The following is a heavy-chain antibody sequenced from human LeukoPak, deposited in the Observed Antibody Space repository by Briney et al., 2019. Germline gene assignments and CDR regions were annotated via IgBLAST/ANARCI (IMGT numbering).Heavy chain of an antibody. CDR1: GGSFSGYY. CDR3: ARKGGGQLVNTRRWFDP. CDR2: INHSGST. V-gene: IGHV4-34*01. D-gene: IGHD6-13*01. Sequence: SETLSLTCAVYGGSFSGYYWSWIRQPPGKSLEWIGEINHSGSTNYNPSLKSRVNISVDTSKSQLSLRLSSVTAADTAVYYCARKGGGQLVNTRRWFDPWGQGTLVTVSS. J-gene: IGHJ5*02.